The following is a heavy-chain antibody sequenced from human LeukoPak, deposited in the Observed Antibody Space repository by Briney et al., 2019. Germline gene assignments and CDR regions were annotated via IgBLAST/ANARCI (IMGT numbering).Heavy chain of an antibody. D-gene: IGHD1-26*01. CDR1: GFTFSSYS. CDR3: AREYVGAQSYYGMDV. V-gene: IGHV3-21*01. CDR2: ISSSSSYI. Sequence: PGGSLRLSCAASGFTFSSYSMNWVRQAPGKGLEWVASISSSSSYIYYADSVKGRFTISRDNAKNSLYLQMNSLRAEDTAVYYCAREYVGAQSYYGMDVWGQGTTVTVSS. J-gene: IGHJ6*02.